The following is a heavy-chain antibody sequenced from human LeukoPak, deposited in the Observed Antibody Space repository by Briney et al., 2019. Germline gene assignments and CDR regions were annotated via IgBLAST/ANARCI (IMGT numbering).Heavy chain of an antibody. CDR3: ARQGPFGIAAAGTHSDY. J-gene: IGHJ4*02. CDR1: GYSFTSYW. V-gene: IGHV5-51*01. Sequence: GESLQISCKGSGYSFTSYWIGWVRQMPGKGLEWMGIIYPGDSDTRYSPSFQGQVTISADKSISTAYLQWSSLKASDTAIYYCARQGPFGIAAAGTHSDYWGQGTLVTVSS. D-gene: IGHD6-13*01. CDR2: IYPGDSDT.